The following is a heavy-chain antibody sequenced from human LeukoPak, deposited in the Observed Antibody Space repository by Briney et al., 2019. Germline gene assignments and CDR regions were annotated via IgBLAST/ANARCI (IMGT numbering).Heavy chain of an antibody. V-gene: IGHV1-18*01. Sequence: ASVKVSCKASGYTFTSYGISWVRQAPGQGLEWMGWISAYNGNTNYAQKLQGRVTMTTDTSTSTAYMELRSLRSDDTAVYYCARDPQATCDSSFVDYWGQGTLVTVSS. CDR2: ISAYNGNT. CDR3: ARDPQATCDSSFVDY. CDR1: GYTFTSYG. D-gene: IGHD3-22*01. J-gene: IGHJ4*02.